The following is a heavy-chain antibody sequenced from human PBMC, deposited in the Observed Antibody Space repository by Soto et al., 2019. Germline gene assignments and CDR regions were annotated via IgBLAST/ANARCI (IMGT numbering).Heavy chain of an antibody. CDR3: TRDYGGSYSHFDY. D-gene: IGHD1-26*01. CDR2: IIPIFGTA. Sequence: QVQLMQSGAEVKKPGSSVKVYCKASGGTFSSYAISWVRQAPGQGIEWMGGIIPIFGTANYAQKFQGRVTITANKSTSTAYMELSSLISEATAVYYCTRDYGGSYSHFDYWGQGTLVTVSS. CDR1: GGTFSSYA. J-gene: IGHJ4*02. V-gene: IGHV1-69*06.